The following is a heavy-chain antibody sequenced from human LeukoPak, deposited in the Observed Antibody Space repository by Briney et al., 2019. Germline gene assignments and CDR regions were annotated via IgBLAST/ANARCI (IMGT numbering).Heavy chain of an antibody. CDR2: IYPGDSDT. Sequence: GESLKISCKGSGYSFTSYWIGWVRPLPGKGLEWLGIIYPGDSDTRYSPSFQGQVTISADKSISTAYLQWSSLKASDTAMYYCARQPHDYGDYDSTLFDYWGQGTLVTVSS. V-gene: IGHV5-51*01. CDR1: GYSFTSYW. J-gene: IGHJ4*02. D-gene: IGHD4-17*01. CDR3: ARQPHDYGDYDSTLFDY.